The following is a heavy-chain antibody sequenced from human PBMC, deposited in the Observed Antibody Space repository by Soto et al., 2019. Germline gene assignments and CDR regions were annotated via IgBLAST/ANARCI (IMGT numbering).Heavy chain of an antibody. CDR1: GGSISSSSYY. Sequence: QLQLQESGPGLVKPSETLSLTCTVSGGSISSSSYYWGWIRQPPGKGLEWIGSIYYSGSTYYNPSLMSRVTTPXXTXKXXFSLKLSSVTAADTAVYYCARHSSGWYSYYYGMDVWGLGTTVTVSS. D-gene: IGHD6-19*01. V-gene: IGHV4-39*01. CDR2: IYYSGST. J-gene: IGHJ6*02. CDR3: ARHSSGWYSYYYGMDV.